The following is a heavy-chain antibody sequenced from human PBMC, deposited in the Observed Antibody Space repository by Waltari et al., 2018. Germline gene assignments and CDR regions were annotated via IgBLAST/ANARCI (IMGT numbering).Heavy chain of an antibody. CDR2: ISHDATVA. V-gene: IGHV3-30*04. Sequence: QVQLVESGGGVVQPGRSLRLSCAASGFTFSNSSMHWVRKAPGKGLEWAAVISHDATVAYYADSVKGRLTISRDNPENTLYLQMNSLRGEDTAVYYCARDPTVGHPDYFDYWGQGTLVTVSS. CDR3: ARDPTVGHPDYFDY. CDR1: GFTFSNSS. J-gene: IGHJ4*02. D-gene: IGHD4-4*01.